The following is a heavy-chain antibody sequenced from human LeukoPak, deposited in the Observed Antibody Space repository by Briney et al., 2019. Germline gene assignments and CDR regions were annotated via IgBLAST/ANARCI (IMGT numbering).Heavy chain of an antibody. Sequence: GGSLRLSCAASGFTFSNHWMSWVRQAPGKGLEWVANIKQDGSEKYYVDSVKGRLTISRDNAKNSLYLQMNSLRGEDTAVYYCARLYTSGCFDYRGQGTLVTVSS. J-gene: IGHJ4*02. CDR1: GFTFSNHW. CDR2: IKQDGSEK. CDR3: ARLYTSGCFDY. V-gene: IGHV3-7*01. D-gene: IGHD6-19*01.